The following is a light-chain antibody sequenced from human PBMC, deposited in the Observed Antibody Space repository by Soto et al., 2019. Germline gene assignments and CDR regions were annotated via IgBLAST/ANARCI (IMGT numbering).Light chain of an antibody. CDR2: DVS. V-gene: IGLV2-11*01. CDR1: SSNVGKYNY. Sequence: QSVLTQPRSVSGSLGQSVTISCSGTSSNVGKYNYVYWYQQHPGKAPKLMIYDVSKRPSGVPDRFSGSKSGNTASLTISGLQAEDDADYYCCSYTTTTTLGFGAGTKLTVL. CDR3: CSYTTTTTLG. J-gene: IGLJ2*01.